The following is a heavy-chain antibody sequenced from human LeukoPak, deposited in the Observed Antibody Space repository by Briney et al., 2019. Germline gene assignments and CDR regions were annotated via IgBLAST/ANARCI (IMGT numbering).Heavy chain of an antibody. D-gene: IGHD3-22*01. CDR2: INHSGST. V-gene: IGHV4-34*01. CDR3: ARVVQDDSSGSHVFDY. Sequence: SETLSRTCAVYGGSFSGYYWSWIRQPPGKGLEWIGEINHSGSTNYNPSLKSRVTISVDTSKNQFSLKLNSVTAADTAVYYCARVVQDDSSGSHVFDYWGQETLVTVSS. J-gene: IGHJ4*02. CDR1: GGSFSGYY.